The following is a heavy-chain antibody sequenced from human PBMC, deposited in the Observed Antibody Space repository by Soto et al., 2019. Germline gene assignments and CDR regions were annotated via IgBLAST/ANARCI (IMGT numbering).Heavy chain of an antibody. V-gene: IGHV4-31*03. J-gene: IGHJ5*02. CDR2: IYYSGST. CDR3: ARVEGIAAADKGGWFDP. D-gene: IGHD6-13*01. CDR1: GGSISSGGYY. Sequence: QVQLQESGPGLVKPSQTLSLTCTVSGGSISSGGYYWSWIRQHPGKGLEWIGYIYYSGSTYYNPSPKSRVTISVDTSKNQFSLKLSSVTAADTAVYYCARVEGIAAADKGGWFDPWGQGTLVTVSS.